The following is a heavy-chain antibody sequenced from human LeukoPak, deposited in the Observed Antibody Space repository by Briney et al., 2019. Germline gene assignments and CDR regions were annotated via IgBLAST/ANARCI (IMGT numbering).Heavy chain of an antibody. CDR1: GFTVSNNY. CDR2: INGGGDDT. D-gene: IGHD2-2*01. J-gene: IGHJ3*01. Sequence: GGSLRLSCAASGFTVSNNYMTWVRQAPGKGLEWVSAINGGGDDTEYADSVKGRFAISRANSKNTLYPQMNSLRPEDTAVYYCARCTASCYANAFDVWGQGTLLTVSS. CDR3: ARCTASCYANAFDV. V-gene: IGHV3-53*01.